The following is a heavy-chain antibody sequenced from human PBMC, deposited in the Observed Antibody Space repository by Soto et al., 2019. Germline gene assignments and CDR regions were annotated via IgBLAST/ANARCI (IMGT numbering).Heavy chain of an antibody. CDR3: ATDSTQTFCDGGPCYSLQTKIHDS. Sequence: EVQLVESGGGLVKPGGSLRLSCAASGITFSNGWMSWVRQAPGKGLEWVGRIKSKIAGGTTDYSAPVKGRFTISRDDSKDTLYLQMNSLKTEDTAVYYCATDSTQTFCDGGPCYSLQTKIHDSWGQGTLVTVSS. D-gene: IGHD2-21*01. V-gene: IGHV3-15*01. J-gene: IGHJ4*02. CDR1: GITFSNGW. CDR2: IKSKIAGGTT.